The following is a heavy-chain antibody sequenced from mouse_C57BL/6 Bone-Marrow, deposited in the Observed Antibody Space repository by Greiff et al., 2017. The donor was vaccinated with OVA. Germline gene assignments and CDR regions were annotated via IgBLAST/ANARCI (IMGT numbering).Heavy chain of an antibody. J-gene: IGHJ2*01. CDR1: GYTFTDYY. CDR3: ARDRYYGSSYEDY. V-gene: IGHV1-26*01. Sequence: EVQLQQSGPELVKPGASVKISCKASGYTFTDYYMNWVKQSHGKSLEWIGDINPNNGGTSYNQKFKGKATLTVDKSSSTAYMELRSLTSEDSAVYYCARDRYYGSSYEDYWGQGTTLTVSS. D-gene: IGHD1-1*01. CDR2: INPNNGGT.